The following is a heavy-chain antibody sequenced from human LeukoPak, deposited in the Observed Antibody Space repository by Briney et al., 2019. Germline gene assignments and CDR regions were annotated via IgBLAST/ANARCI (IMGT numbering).Heavy chain of an antibody. Sequence: ASVKVSCKASGYTFTSYDINWVRQATGQGLEWMGWMNPNSGGTNYAQKFQGRVTMTRDTSISTAYMELSRLRSDDTAVYYCARDVYSSSWYWFDPWGQGTLVTVSS. CDR3: ARDVYSSSWYWFDP. CDR1: GYTFTSYD. D-gene: IGHD6-13*01. J-gene: IGHJ5*02. CDR2: MNPNSGGT. V-gene: IGHV1-2*02.